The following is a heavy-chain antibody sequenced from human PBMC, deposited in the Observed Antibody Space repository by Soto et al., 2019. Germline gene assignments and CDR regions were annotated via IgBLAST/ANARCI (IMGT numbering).Heavy chain of an antibody. Sequence: PSETLSLTCTVSGGSISSGGYYWSWIRQHPGKGLEWIGYIYYSGSTYCKPSLKSRVTISVDTSKNQFSLKLSTVTAADTAVYYCAREKLGSSVYNWFDPWGQGTLVTVSS. CDR3: AREKLGSSVYNWFDP. D-gene: IGHD6-13*01. J-gene: IGHJ5*02. V-gene: IGHV4-31*03. CDR2: IYYSGST. CDR1: GGSISSGGYY.